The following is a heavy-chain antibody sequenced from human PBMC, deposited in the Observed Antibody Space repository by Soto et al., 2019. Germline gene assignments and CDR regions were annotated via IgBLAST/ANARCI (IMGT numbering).Heavy chain of an antibody. CDR2: ISGSGGST. Sequence: GGSLRPSCAASGFTFSSYAMSWVRQAPGKGLEWVSAISGSGGSTYYADSVTGRFTISRDNSTSTAYMELSSLRSEDTAVYYCASDFNSVVVTAARYDAFDIWGQGTMVTVSS. CDR1: GFTFSSYA. V-gene: IGHV3-23*01. D-gene: IGHD2-21*02. CDR3: ASDFNSVVVTAARYDAFDI. J-gene: IGHJ3*02.